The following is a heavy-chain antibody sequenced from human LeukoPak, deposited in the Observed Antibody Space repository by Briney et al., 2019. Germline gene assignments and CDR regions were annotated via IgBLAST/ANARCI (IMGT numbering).Heavy chain of an antibody. J-gene: IGHJ4*02. Sequence: GGSLRLSCAASGFSFSSHAMHWVRQAPGKGLEYVSAISGNGHGTWYGDSVKGRFSISRDNSEQMLYFQMGSLRAEDMAVYFCARDQGKGSSGYITYFDYWGQGTLVTVSS. CDR1: GFSFSSHA. CDR3: ARDQGKGSSGYITYFDY. D-gene: IGHD3-22*01. CDR2: ISGNGHGT. V-gene: IGHV3-64*02.